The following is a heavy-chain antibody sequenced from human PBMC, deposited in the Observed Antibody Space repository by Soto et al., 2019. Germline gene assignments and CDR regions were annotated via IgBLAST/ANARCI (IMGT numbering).Heavy chain of an antibody. J-gene: IGHJ3*02. Sequence: PWRSRRRPGAASPSTFSSHARRQVRQPPEKGLEWVSFIGGSVSHTYYADSVKGWFTISRDNSKNTLYLQMNSLRAEDTAVYYCARDRWGDYVYDAFDIVGQGTVVA. V-gene: IGHV3-23*01. CDR2: IGGSVSHT. CDR3: ARDRWGDYVYDAFDI. D-gene: IGHD4-17*01. CDR1: PSTFSSHA.